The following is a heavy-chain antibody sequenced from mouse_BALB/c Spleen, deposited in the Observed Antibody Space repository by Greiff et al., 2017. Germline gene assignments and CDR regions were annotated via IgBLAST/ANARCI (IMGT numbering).Heavy chain of an antibody. CDR1: GYSFTSYW. V-gene: IGHV1S127*01. D-gene: IGHD1-2*01. Sequence: VQLQQSGPQLVRPGASVKISCKASGYSFTSYWMHWVKQRPGQGLEWIGMIDPSDSETRLNQKFKDKATLTVDKSSSTAYMQLSSPTSEDSAVYYCARWAFTTARYFDVWGAGTTVTVSS. J-gene: IGHJ1*01. CDR3: ARWAFTTARYFDV. CDR2: IDPSDSET.